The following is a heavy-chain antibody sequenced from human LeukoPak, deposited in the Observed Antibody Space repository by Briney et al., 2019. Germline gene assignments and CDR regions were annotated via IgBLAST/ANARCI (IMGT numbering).Heavy chain of an antibody. Sequence: GGSPRLSCAPPGFTFSSYGMHWVRQAPGKGLEWVAVISYDESNKYYADSVKSRFTISRDNSKNTLYLQMNSLRAEDTAEYYCANLGRAEYFQNCGQGTLVTVSS. J-gene: IGHJ1*01. V-gene: IGHV3-30*18. CDR3: ANLGRAEYFQN. CDR2: ISYDESNK. CDR1: GFTFSSYG.